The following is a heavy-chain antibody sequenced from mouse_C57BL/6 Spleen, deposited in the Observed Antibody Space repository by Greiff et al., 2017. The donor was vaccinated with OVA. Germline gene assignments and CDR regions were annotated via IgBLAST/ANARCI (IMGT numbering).Heavy chain of an antibody. CDR1: GYSITSGYD. J-gene: IGHJ1*03. D-gene: IGHD2-5*01. CDR3: ARGNSNYLFYWYFDV. Sequence: DVMLVESGPGMVKPSQSLSLTCTVTGYSITSGYDWHWIRHFPGNKLEWMGYISYSGSTNYNPSLKSRISITHDTSKNHFFLKLNSVTTEDTATYYCARGNSNYLFYWYFDVWGTGTTVTVSS. CDR2: ISYSGST. V-gene: IGHV3-1*01.